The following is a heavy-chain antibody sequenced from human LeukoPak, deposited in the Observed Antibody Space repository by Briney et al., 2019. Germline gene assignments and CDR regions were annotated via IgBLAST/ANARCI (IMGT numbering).Heavy chain of an antibody. CDR3: ARTKSTDDAFDI. Sequence: ASVKVSCKVSGYILTELSMHWVRQAPGQGLDWMGAFDPKDGRTFYAQKFQGRVTITADESTSTAYMELSSLRSEDTAVYYCARTKSTDDAFDIWGQGTMVTVSS. J-gene: IGHJ3*02. CDR2: FDPKDGRT. V-gene: IGHV1-24*01. CDR1: GYILTELS. D-gene: IGHD5/OR15-5a*01.